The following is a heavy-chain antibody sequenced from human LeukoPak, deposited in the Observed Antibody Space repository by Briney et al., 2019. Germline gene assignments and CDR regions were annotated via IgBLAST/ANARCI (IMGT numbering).Heavy chain of an antibody. CDR3: AKDSGRTGIAVAGYFDY. Sequence: GGSLRLSCVASGFTFGDFAMHWVRRAPGKGLEWVAVISYDGSNKYYADSVKGRFTISRDNSKNTLYLQMNSLRAEDTAVYYCAKDSGRTGIAVAGYFDYWGQGTLVTVSS. D-gene: IGHD6-19*01. J-gene: IGHJ4*02. CDR2: ISYDGSNK. V-gene: IGHV3-30*04. CDR1: GFTFGDFA.